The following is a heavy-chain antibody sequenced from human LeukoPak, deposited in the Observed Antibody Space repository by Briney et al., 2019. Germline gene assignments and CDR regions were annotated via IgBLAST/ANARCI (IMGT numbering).Heavy chain of an antibody. D-gene: IGHD5-12*01. CDR3: ARMYSGYDFTDY. Sequence: SETLSLTCAVYGGSFSGYYWSWIRQPPGKGLEWIGEINHSGSTNYNLSLKSRVTISVDTSKNQFSLKLSSVTAADTAVYYCARMYSGYDFTDYWGQGTLVTVSS. J-gene: IGHJ4*02. V-gene: IGHV4-34*01. CDR2: INHSGST. CDR1: GGSFSGYY.